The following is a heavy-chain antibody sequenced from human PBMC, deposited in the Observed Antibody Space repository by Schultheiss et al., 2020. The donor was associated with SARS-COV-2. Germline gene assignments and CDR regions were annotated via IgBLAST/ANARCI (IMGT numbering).Heavy chain of an antibody. D-gene: IGHD3-10*01. V-gene: IGHV3-33*01. CDR3: ARVRLSGSRYYDY. CDR2: IWYDGSNK. J-gene: IGHJ4*02. CDR1: GFTFSSYG. Sequence: GGSLRLSCAASGFTFSSYGMHWVRQAPGKGLEWVAVIWYDGSNKYYADSVKGRFTISRDNARNSLYLQMNSLKSEDTAVYYCARVRLSGSRYYDYWGQGTLVTVSS.